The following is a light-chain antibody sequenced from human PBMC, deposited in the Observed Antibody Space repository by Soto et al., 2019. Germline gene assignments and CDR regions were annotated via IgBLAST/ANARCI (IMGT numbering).Light chain of an antibody. CDR3: QQRSNWPSLT. J-gene: IGKJ4*01. CDR2: GAS. V-gene: IGKV3D-20*02. Sequence: EIVMTQSPATLSVSAGDRATISCRASQSVGSTYLAWYQQKPGQAPRLLISGASTRATGVPARFSGSGSGTDFTLTISSLEPEDFAVYYCQQRSNWPSLTFGGGTKV. CDR1: QSVGSTY.